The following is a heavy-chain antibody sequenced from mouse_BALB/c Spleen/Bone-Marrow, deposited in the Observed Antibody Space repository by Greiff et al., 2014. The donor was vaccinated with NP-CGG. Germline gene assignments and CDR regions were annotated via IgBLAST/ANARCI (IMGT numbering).Heavy chain of an antibody. V-gene: IGHV1S29*02. D-gene: IGHD1-2*01. CDR3: AREGGHYDAMDY. CDR1: GYTFTDYN. CDR2: IYPYNGAT. Sequence: DVQLQESGPGLVNPGASIKISCKASGYTFTDYNIHWVKQSHGKSLEWIGYIYPYNGATGYNQKFNIKATLTVDKSSSTAYMELRSLTSEDSTVYYCAREGGHYDAMDYWGQGTSVTVSS. J-gene: IGHJ4*01.